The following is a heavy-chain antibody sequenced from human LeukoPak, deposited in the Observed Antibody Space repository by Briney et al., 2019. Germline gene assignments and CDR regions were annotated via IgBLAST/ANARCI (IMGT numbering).Heavy chain of an antibody. D-gene: IGHD3-16*01. V-gene: IGHV4-59*01. CDR1: GVSISDYH. CDR2: IYNRGTT. Sequence: PSETLSLTCTVSGVSISDYHWTWIRQPPGKGLEYIGYIYNRGTTFYNPSLQSRVTMSADTSKEQFSLKLTSVTPADTAVYYCARHYGPWGQGTLVTVSS. CDR3: ARHYGP. J-gene: IGHJ4*02.